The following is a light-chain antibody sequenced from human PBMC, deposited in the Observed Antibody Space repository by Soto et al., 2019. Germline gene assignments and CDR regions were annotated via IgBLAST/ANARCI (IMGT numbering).Light chain of an antibody. CDR2: DAS. J-gene: IGKJ2*01. V-gene: IGKV3-11*01. CDR3: QQRSNWPPGYT. Sequence: EIVLTQSPATLSLSPGERATPSCRASQSVSSHLAWYQQKPGQAPRLLIYDASNRATGIPARFSGSGSGTDFTLTISSLEPEDFAVYYCQQRSNWPPGYTFGQGTKLEIK. CDR1: QSVSSH.